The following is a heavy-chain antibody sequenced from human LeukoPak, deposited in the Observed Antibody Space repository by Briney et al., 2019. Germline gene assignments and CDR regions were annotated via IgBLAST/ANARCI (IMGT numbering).Heavy chain of an antibody. CDR3: AKGYSSSWYVFDY. J-gene: IGHJ4*02. CDR2: ISSSSSYI. CDR1: GFTFTSYS. V-gene: IGHV3-21*04. D-gene: IGHD6-13*01. Sequence: PGGSLRLSCAASGFTFTSYSMNWVRQAPGKGLEWVSSISSSSSYIYYADSVKGRFTISRDNAKNSLYLQMNSLRAEDTALYYCAKGYSSSWYVFDYWGQGTLVTVSS.